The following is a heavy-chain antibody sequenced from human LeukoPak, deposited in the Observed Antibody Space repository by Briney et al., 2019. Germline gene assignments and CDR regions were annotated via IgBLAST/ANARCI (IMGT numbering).Heavy chain of an antibody. D-gene: IGHD2-2*01. CDR3: AEEPGRSSTWDFDH. V-gene: IGHV3-30*18. Sequence: GGSLRLSCAASGFTFSNYGMHWVRQAPGKGLEWLTVISYDGKVQYYADSVKGRFTVSRDDSKNTLYLQMNSLKTEDTAVYYCAEEPGRSSTWDFDHWGQGTLVTVSS. CDR2: ISYDGKVQ. J-gene: IGHJ4*02. CDR1: GFTFSNYG.